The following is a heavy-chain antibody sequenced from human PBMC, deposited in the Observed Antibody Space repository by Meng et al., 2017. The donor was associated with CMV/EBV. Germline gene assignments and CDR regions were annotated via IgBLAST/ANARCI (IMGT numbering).Heavy chain of an antibody. J-gene: IGHJ5*02. CDR1: GFSLSTSGVG. CDR3: AHRGRIAAAGTDWFDP. CDR2: IYWDDDK. D-gene: IGHD6-13*01. V-gene: IGHV2-5*02. Sequence: QIPLKGSGPTLVKPPQTLTLTCTFSGFSLSTSGVGVGWIRQPPGKALEWLALIYWDDDKRYSPSLKSRLTITKDTSKNQVVLTMTNMDPVDTATYYCAHRGRIAAAGTDWFDPWGQGTLVTVSS.